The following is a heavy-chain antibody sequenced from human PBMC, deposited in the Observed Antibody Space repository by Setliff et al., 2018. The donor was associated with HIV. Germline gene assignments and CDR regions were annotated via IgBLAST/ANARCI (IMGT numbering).Heavy chain of an antibody. CDR2: IYYSGTT. Sequence: SETLSLTCTVSGGSISSYYWTWIRQPPGKGLGWIGYIYYSGTTNYNPSLRSRVTISVDTSKNQFSLKVTSVTAADTAVYYCGRQVPVPGVAVTPIDYWGQGILVTVSS. D-gene: IGHD3-22*01. J-gene: IGHJ4*02. CDR1: GGSISSYY. V-gene: IGHV4-59*08. CDR3: GRQVPVPGVAVTPIDY.